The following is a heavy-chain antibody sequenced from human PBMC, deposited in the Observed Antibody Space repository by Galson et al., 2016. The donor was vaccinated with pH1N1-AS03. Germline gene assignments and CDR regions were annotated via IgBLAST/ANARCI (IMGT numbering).Heavy chain of an antibody. J-gene: IGHJ4*02. CDR1: GGTFSNYA. Sequence: SVKVSCKASGGTFSNYAISWMRQAPGQGLEWMGGIHPIFGTPSYAQKFRGRLTITADPSTSAAYMELTSLTSEDTAIYYCARDRHYDTRGRFYYESEHWGQGTLVIVSS. CDR3: ARDRHYDTRGRFYYESEH. D-gene: IGHD3-16*01. CDR2: IHPIFGTP. V-gene: IGHV1-69*13.